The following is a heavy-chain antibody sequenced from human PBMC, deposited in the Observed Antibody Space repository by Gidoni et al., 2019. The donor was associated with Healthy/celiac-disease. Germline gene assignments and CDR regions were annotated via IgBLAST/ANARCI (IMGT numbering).Heavy chain of an antibody. D-gene: IGHD3-10*01. CDR3: ARGTDITMVRGVSRPLDY. CDR1: GGSISSYY. J-gene: IGHJ4*01. V-gene: IGHV4-59*01. CDR2: IYYSGST. Sequence: QVQLQESGPGLVKPSETLSLTCTVSGGSISSYYWSWSRQPPGKGREWIGYIYYSGSTNYNPSLKSRVTISVDTSKNQFSLKLSSVTAADTAVYYCARGTDITMVRGVSRPLDYWGHGTLVTVSS.